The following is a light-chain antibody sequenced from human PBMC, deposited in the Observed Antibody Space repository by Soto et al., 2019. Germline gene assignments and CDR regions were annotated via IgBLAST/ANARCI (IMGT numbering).Light chain of an antibody. Sequence: EMVKTQSPATLSVSPGERATLSCRASQSVSSNSAWYQQKPGQTPKLLISVASTRATSIPGRFGGSGSGTVFTLTSRRLPSDDFAVYYRQQYNVGPRTFGGGTKVEFK. J-gene: IGKJ4*01. CDR1: QSVSSN. CDR3: QQYNVGPRT. CDR2: VAS. V-gene: IGKV3-15*01.